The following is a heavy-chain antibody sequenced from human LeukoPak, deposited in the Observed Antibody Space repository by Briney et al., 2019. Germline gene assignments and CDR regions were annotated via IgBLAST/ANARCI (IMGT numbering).Heavy chain of an antibody. D-gene: IGHD2-15*01. CDR2: INHSGST. CDR3: ASQVYCSAGSCYSNF. V-gene: IGHV4-34*01. Sequence: PSETLSLTCAVYGGSFSGYYWSWIRQPPGKGLEWIGEINHSGSTNYNPSLKSRVTISVDTSKNQFSLKLSSVTAADTAVYYCASQVYCSAGSCYSNFWGQGTLVTVSS. CDR1: GGSFSGYY. J-gene: IGHJ4*02.